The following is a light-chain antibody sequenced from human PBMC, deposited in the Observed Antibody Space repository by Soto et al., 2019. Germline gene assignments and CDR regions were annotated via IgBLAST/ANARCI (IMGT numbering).Light chain of an antibody. Sequence: EIVLTQSPATLSLSPGERATLSCRASQSVSSYLAWYQQKPGQAPRLLIYDASNRATGIPARFSGSGYGTDFTLTISSLEPEDFAVFYCQQRSNWSRGTFGQGTKLEIK. CDR2: DAS. V-gene: IGKV3-11*01. CDR1: QSVSSY. CDR3: QQRSNWSRGT. J-gene: IGKJ2*02.